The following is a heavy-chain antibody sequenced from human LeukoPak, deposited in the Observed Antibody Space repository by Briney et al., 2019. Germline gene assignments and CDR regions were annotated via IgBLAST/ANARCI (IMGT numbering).Heavy chain of an antibody. CDR3: ARGSTRMVVAASLLYYYYMDV. Sequence: ASVKVSCKASGGTFSNYAINGVRQAPGQGLEWMGWISAYNGNTNYAQKLKGRVAMTTDTSTSTAYMELRRLRSDDTAVYYCARGSTRMVVAASLLYYYYMDVWGKGTTVTVSS. J-gene: IGHJ6*03. CDR2: ISAYNGNT. D-gene: IGHD2-15*01. V-gene: IGHV1-18*01. CDR1: GGTFSNYA.